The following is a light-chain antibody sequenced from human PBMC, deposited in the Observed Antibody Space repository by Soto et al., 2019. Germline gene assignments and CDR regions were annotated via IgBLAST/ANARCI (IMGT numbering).Light chain of an antibody. V-gene: IGLV2-11*01. CDR3: CSYAGSYTHVV. Sequence: QSALTQPRSVSGSPGQSVTISCTGTSSDVGGYNYVSWFQQHPGKAPKLMIYDVTKRPSGVPDRFSGSKSDNAASLTISGLQAEDESDYYCCSYAGSYTHVVFGEGTKLTVL. CDR2: DVT. CDR1: SSDVGGYNY. J-gene: IGLJ2*01.